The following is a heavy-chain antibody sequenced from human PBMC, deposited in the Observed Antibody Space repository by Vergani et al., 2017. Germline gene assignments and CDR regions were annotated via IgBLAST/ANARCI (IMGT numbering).Heavy chain of an antibody. CDR3: VRARCNGPCVMSNWFDS. D-gene: IGHD2-8*01. CDR2: IKSDGSIT. Sequence: EVQLVESRGGLIHPGGSLRLSCEGSGFSFSGYWMHWVRQSPEKGLVWVSRIKSDGSITNYADSVKGRFTISRDNAKNTLYLEMNSLRGDDTAIYYCVRARCNGPCVMSNWFDSWGQGTLVTVSS. V-gene: IGHV3-74*01. J-gene: IGHJ5*01. CDR1: GFSFSGYW.